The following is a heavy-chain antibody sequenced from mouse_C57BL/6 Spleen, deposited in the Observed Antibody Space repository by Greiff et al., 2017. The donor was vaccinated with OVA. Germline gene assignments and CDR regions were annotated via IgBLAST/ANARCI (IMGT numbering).Heavy chain of an antibody. CDR3: APGLLQTMDY. CDR2: IDPSDSYT. J-gene: IGHJ4*01. CDR1: GYTFTSYW. D-gene: IGHD2-3*01. Sequence: QVQLQQSGAELVRPGTSVKLSCKASGYTFTSYWMHWVKQRPGQGLEWIGVIDPSDSYTNYNQKFKGKATLTVDTSSSTAYMQLSSLTSEDSAVYYCAPGLLQTMDYWGQEASVTVSS. V-gene: IGHV1-59*01.